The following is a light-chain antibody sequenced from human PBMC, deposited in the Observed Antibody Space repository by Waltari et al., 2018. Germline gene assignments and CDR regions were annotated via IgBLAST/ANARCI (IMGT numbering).Light chain of an antibody. CDR1: RRDVGGYNT. CDR3: SSYTSSSTLV. J-gene: IGLJ2*01. Sequence: QSALTQPASVSGSPGQSITISCTGTRRDVGGYNTFSWYQQHPGKAPKLMIYEVSNRPSGVSNRFSGSKSGNTASLTISGLQAEDEADYYCSSYTSSSTLVFGGGTKLTVL. CDR2: EVS. V-gene: IGLV2-14*01.